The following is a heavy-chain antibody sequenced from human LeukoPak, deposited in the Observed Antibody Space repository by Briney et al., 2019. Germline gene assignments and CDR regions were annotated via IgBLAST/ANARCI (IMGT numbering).Heavy chain of an antibody. CDR1: GYTFTGYY. CDR2: INPNSGGT. CDR3: ARGVKAPKKEAAAGSDYYYYMDV. Sequence: ASVKVSCKASGYTFTGYYMHWVRQAPGQGLEWMGRINPNSGGTNYAQKFHGRVTMTRETSIRTAYMELSRLRSDDTAVYYCARGVKAPKKEAAAGSDYYYYMDVWGKGTTVTVSS. V-gene: IGHV1-2*06. D-gene: IGHD6-13*01. J-gene: IGHJ6*03.